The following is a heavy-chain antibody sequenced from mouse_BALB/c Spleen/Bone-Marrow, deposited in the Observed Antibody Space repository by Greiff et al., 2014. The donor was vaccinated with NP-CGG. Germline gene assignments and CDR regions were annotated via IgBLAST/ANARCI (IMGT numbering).Heavy chain of an antibody. CDR1: GYSFSGYN. CDR3: ARKAYYTNWWYFDV. D-gene: IGHD2-5*01. Sequence: EVQLQESGPELEKPGASVKISCKASGYSFSGYNLNWVKQSNGQSLEWVGNIDPYYGDTTYNQKFKGKATLTVDRSSSTAYMQLKNLTSEDSAVYYCARKAYYTNWWYFDVWGAGTTVTVSS. J-gene: IGHJ1*01. V-gene: IGHV1-39*01. CDR2: IDPYYGDT.